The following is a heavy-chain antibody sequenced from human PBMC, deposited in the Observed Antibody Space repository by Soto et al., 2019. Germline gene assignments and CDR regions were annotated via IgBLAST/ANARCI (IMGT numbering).Heavy chain of an antibody. D-gene: IGHD3-22*01. CDR1: VLTLKIHS. V-gene: IGHV3-48*01. CDR3: AREKYYYDSSGYSY. Sequence: GSMALCTSASVLTLKIHSMHWVRRAPGKGLEWVSYISPSSSTIYYADSVKGRFTISRDNAKNSLYLQMNSLRAEDTAVHYCAREKYYYDSSGYSYWGQGTLVTVSS. J-gene: IGHJ4*02. CDR2: ISPSSSTI.